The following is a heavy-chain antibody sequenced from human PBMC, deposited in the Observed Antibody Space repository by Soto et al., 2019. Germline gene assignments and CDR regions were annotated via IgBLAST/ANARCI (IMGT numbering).Heavy chain of an antibody. Sequence: ASVKVSCKASGYTFTGYYMHWARQAPGQGLEWMGWINPNSGGTNYAQKFQGWVTMTRDTSISTAYMELSRLRSDDTAVYYCAIAVAGTYYYGMDVWGQGTTVTVSS. CDR2: INPNSGGT. V-gene: IGHV1-2*04. CDR1: GYTFTGYY. CDR3: AIAVAGTYYYGMDV. J-gene: IGHJ6*02. D-gene: IGHD6-19*01.